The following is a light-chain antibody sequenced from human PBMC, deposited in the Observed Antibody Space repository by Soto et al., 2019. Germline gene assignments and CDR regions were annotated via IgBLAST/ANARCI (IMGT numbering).Light chain of an antibody. CDR2: RND. V-gene: IGLV1-47*01. Sequence: QSVRTQPPSASGTPGQRVTISCYGSSSNIGSNSVYWYQQLPGTAPRLLIYRNDQRPSGVPDRFSGSKSGTSASLAISGLRSEDEADYHCAAWDDSLSGRVFGGGTKLTVL. CDR3: AAWDDSLSGRV. CDR1: SSNIGSNS. J-gene: IGLJ2*01.